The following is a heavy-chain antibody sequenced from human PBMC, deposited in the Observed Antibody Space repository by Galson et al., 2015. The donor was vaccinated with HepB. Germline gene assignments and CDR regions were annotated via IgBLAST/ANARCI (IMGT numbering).Heavy chain of an antibody. CDR2: ISANSGGT. Sequence: SVKVSCKASGYTFTINGISWVRQAPGKGLEWMGWISANSGGTKYAQKLQGRVTMTRDTSTSTAYLELRSLRSDDTAVYYCATTYTSGPSLEAFESWGQGTMVTVSS. J-gene: IGHJ3*02. CDR1: GYTFTING. D-gene: IGHD3-22*01. V-gene: IGHV1-18*04. CDR3: ATTYTSGPSLEAFES.